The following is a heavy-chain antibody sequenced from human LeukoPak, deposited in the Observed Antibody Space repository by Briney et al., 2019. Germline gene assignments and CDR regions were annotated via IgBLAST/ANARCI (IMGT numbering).Heavy chain of an antibody. J-gene: IGHJ2*01. Sequence: SETLSLTCTVSGGSISPYYWNWIRQPPGKGLEWIGYIHYGGRTDYNPSLNSRVTITVDTSKSQFSLKVTSVTAADTAMYYCARDSSGYDSGWYFDLWGRGTLVTVSS. D-gene: IGHD5-12*01. CDR2: IHYGGRT. CDR1: GGSISPYY. CDR3: ARDSSGYDSGWYFDL. V-gene: IGHV4-59*01.